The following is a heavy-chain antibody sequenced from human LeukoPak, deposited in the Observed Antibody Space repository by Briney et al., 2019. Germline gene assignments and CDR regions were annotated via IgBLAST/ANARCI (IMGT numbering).Heavy chain of an antibody. J-gene: IGHJ3*02. CDR3: ARGSRLTGTFDI. CDR1: GGSFSGYY. CDR2: INHSGST. D-gene: IGHD3-9*01. V-gene: IGHV4-34*01. Sequence: SETLSLTCVLYGGSFSGYYWSWIRQPPGKGLEWIGEINHSGSTNYSPSLRSRVTISLDTSKNQFSLKLSSVTAADTAVYYCARGSRLTGTFDIWGQGTMVTVSS.